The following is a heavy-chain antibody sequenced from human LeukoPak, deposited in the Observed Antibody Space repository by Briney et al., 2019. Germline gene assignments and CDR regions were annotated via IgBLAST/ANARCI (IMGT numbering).Heavy chain of an antibody. D-gene: IGHD1-26*01. Sequence: PGGSLRLSCLTSGFTLSTNAMSWVRQAPGKGLEWISGISGSGASTYYADSVKGRFAISRDDSRNTLYLQMNSLRGDGTAVYYCAKDVGKWESLHFFDYWGQGTLVTVSS. CDR3: AKDVGKWESLHFFDY. V-gene: IGHV3-23*01. CDR1: GFTLSTNA. CDR2: ISGSGAST. J-gene: IGHJ4*02.